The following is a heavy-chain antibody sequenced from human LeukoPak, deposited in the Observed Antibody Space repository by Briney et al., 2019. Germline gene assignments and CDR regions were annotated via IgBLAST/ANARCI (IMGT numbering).Heavy chain of an antibody. CDR3: AWAAAPRYYYYGMDV. D-gene: IGHD6-13*01. Sequence: ASVKVSCKTSGYTLSIYDVTWVRQAPGQGLEWMGWISGYSGKTNYAQKFQGRVTMTTDTSTSTAYMELRSLRSDDTAVYYCAWAAAPRYYYYGMDVWGQGTTVTVSS. J-gene: IGHJ6*02. CDR1: GYTLSIYD. CDR2: ISGYSGKT. V-gene: IGHV1-18*01.